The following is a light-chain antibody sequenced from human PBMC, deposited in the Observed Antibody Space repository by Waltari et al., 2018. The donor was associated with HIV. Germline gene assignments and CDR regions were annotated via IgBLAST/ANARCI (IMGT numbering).Light chain of an antibody. CDR1: QSISSY. CDR3: QQYFTSPYN. Sequence: DIQMTQSPSSLSASVGDRVTITCRASQSISSYLNWYQQKPGQSPKLLIYWASTRESGVPERFSGSGSGTDFTLTISSLQAEDVAVYYCQQYFTSPYNFGQGTKLEIK. J-gene: IGKJ2*01. V-gene: IGKV1-39*01. CDR2: WAS.